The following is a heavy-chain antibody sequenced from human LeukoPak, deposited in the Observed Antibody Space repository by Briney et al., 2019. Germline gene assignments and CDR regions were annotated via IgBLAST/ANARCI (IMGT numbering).Heavy chain of an antibody. D-gene: IGHD6-13*01. CDR2: MNPNSGNT. J-gene: IGHJ6*03. CDR1: VYTFTSYD. CDR3: ARILGGSSWYLFYYYMDV. V-gene: IGHV1-8*01. Sequence: GASVKVSCKASVYTFTSYDINWVRQATGQGLEWMGWMNPNSGNTGYAQKFQGRVIMTRNTSISTAYMELSSLRSEDTAVYYCARILGGSSWYLFYYYMDVWGKGTTVTVSS.